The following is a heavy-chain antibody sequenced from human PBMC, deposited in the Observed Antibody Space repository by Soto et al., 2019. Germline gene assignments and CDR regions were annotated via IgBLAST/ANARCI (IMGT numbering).Heavy chain of an antibody. V-gene: IGHV2-70*01. J-gene: IGHJ4*02. Sequence: SGPTLVNPTQTLTLTCAFSGFSLSTDGMCVSWIRQPPGKALEWLALIDWEDDKYYNASLKTRLTISKDTSKSQVVLTLTNMDPEHTASYYCAPAPFYSPVGASYQGYYLDYWGQGTLVTVSS. CDR1: GFSLSTDGMC. D-gene: IGHD2-21*01. CDR3: APAPFYSPVGASYQGYYLDY. CDR2: IDWEDDK.